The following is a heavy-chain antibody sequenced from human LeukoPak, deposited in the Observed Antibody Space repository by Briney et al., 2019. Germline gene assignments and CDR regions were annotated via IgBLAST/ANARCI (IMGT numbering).Heavy chain of an antibody. D-gene: IGHD6-19*01. CDR3: ARDIVEGKKWLAHFDY. J-gene: IGHJ4*02. CDR2: ISYDGSNK. Sequence: PGGSLRLSCAASGFTFSSYAMSWVRQAPGKGLEWVAVISYDGSNKYYGDSVEGRFAISRDNSKNTLYLQMNSLRAEDTAVYYCARDIVEGKKWLAHFDYWGQGTLVTVSS. CDR1: GFTFSSYA. V-gene: IGHV3-30*09.